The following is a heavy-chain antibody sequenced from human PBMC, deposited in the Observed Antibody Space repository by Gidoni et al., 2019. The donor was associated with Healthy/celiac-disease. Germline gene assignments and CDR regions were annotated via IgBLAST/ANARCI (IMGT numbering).Heavy chain of an antibody. J-gene: IGHJ6*02. Sequence: QVQLVESGGGVVQPGGSLRLSCAASGFTFSSYGMHWVRQAPGKGLEWVAFIRYDGNDKYYAGSVKGRFTISRDNSKNTLYLQMNSLRAEDTAVYHCAKDRRQYGSGGMDVWGQGTTVTVSS. CDR3: AKDRRQYGSGGMDV. D-gene: IGHD3-10*01. CDR2: IRYDGNDK. CDR1: GFTFSSYG. V-gene: IGHV3-30*02.